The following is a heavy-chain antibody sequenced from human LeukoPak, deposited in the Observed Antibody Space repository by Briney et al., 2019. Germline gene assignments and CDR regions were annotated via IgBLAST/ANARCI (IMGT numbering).Heavy chain of an antibody. D-gene: IGHD4-23*01. CDR2: ISSSGTTI. J-gene: IGHJ4*02. CDR3: ARGTVVDYFDY. CDR1: GFTFSSYE. Sequence: GGSLRLSCAASGFTFSSYEMNWVRQAPGKGLEWVSYISSSGTTIYYGDSVKGRLTISRDNAKNSLYLQMNSLRAEDTAVYYCARGTVVDYFDYWGQGTLVTVSS. V-gene: IGHV3-48*03.